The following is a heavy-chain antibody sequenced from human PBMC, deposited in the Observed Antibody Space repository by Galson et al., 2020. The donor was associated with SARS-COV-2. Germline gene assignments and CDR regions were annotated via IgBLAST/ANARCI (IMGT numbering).Heavy chain of an antibody. V-gene: IGHV1-46*03. CDR2: ISPSGDST. CDR3: ARALITTFGVVITGQDGLGV. CDR1: GHTLSPYY. J-gene: IGHJ6*02. Sequence: ASVKVSRKPSGHTLSPYYMHWVRQAPGQGLEWMGIISPSGDSTSYAQKFQGRVSLTTDTSTSTVYMELSSLRSEDTAVYYCARALITTFGVVITGQDGLGVWGQGTTVTVSS. D-gene: IGHD3-3*01.